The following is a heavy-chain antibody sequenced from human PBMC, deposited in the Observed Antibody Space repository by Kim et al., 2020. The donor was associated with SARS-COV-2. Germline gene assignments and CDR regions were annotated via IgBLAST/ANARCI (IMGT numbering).Heavy chain of an antibody. CDR3: TKDNLPAAIMSAFDI. D-gene: IGHD2-2*02. CDR1: GFTFSSYG. J-gene: IGHJ3*02. V-gene: IGHV3-30*18. CDR2: ISYDGSNK. Sequence: GGSLRLSCAASGFTFSSYGMHWVRPAPGKGLEWVAVISYDGSNKYYADSVKGRFTISRDNSKNTLYLQMNSLRAEDTAVYYCTKDNLPAAIMSAFDIWGQGTRVTVSS.